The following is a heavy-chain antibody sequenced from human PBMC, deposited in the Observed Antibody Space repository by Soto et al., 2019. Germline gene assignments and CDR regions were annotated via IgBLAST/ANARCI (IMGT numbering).Heavy chain of an antibody. CDR3: ARSIVAAGNRWFDT. J-gene: IGHJ5*02. V-gene: IGHV2-70*04. CDR1: GFSLSTSGMR. Sequence: SGPTLVNPTQTLTLTCTFSGFSLSTSGMRVSWIRQPPGKALEWLARIDWDDDKLYSTSLKTRLTISKDTSKNQVVLTMTNMDPVDTATYYCARSIVAAGNRWFDTWGQGTLVTVSS. CDR2: IDWDDDK. D-gene: IGHD6-13*01.